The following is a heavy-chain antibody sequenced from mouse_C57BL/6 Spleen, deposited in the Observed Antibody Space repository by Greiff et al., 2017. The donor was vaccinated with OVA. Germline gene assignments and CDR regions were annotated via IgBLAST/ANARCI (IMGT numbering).Heavy chain of an antibody. D-gene: IGHD3-3*01. V-gene: IGHV1-64*01. Sequence: QVQLQQPGAELVKPGASVKLSCKASGYTFTSYWMHWVKQRPGQGLEWIGMIHPNSGSTNYNEKFKSKATLTVDKSSSTAYMQLSSLTSEDSAVYYCARGEGREDYFDYWGQGTTLTVSS. CDR3: ARGEGREDYFDY. CDR2: IHPNSGST. CDR1: GYTFTSYW. J-gene: IGHJ2*01.